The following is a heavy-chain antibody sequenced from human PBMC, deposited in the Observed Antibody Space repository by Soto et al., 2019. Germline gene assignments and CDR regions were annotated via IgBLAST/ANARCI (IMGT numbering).Heavy chain of an antibody. CDR1: GYSFTSYW. J-gene: IGHJ6*02. CDR3: ATNNPDYDILTGYYSDYYYYGMDV. D-gene: IGHD3-9*01. Sequence: HGESLKISCKGSGYSFTSYWISWVRQMPGKGLEWMGRIDPSDSYTNYSPSFQGHVTISADKSISTAYLQWSSLKASDTAMYYCATNNPDYDILTGYYSDYYYYGMDVWGQGTTVTVSS. V-gene: IGHV5-10-1*01. CDR2: IDPSDSYT.